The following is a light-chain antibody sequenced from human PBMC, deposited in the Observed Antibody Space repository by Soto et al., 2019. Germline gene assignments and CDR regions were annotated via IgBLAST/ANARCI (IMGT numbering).Light chain of an antibody. CDR3: CSYAGSYTFYV. Sequence: QSVLTQPRSVSGSHGQSVTISCSGTSSDVGGYNYVSWYQQYPGAAPKLMIYDVTMRPSGVPYRFSGSKSGNTASLTISGLQAEDEADYYCCSYAGSYTFYVFGGGTKVTVL. V-gene: IGLV2-11*01. CDR2: DVT. CDR1: SSDVGGYNY. J-gene: IGLJ1*01.